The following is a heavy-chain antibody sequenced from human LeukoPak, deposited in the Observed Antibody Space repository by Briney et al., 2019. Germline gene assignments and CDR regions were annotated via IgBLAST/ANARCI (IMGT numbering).Heavy chain of an antibody. V-gene: IGHV4-34*01. J-gene: IGHJ4*02. CDR2: INHSGST. CDR3: ARGHRYCSSTSCLLGRDY. Sequence: SETLSLTCAVYGGSFSGYYWSWIRQPPGKGLEWIGEINHSGSTNYNPSLKSRVTISVDTSKNQFSLKLSSVTVADTAVYYCARGHRYCSSTSCLLGRDYWGQGTLVTVSS. D-gene: IGHD2-2*01. CDR1: GGSFSGYY.